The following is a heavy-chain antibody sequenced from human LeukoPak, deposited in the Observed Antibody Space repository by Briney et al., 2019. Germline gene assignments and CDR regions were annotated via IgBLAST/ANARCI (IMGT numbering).Heavy chain of an antibody. D-gene: IGHD2-2*01. CDR1: GGSISSGGYY. J-gene: IGHJ4*02. Sequence: SETLSLTCAVSGGSISSGGYYWSWIRQHPGKGLEWIGYIYYSGSTYYNPSLKSRVTISVDTSKNQFSLKLSSVTAADTAVYYCASGPTPSDQDYWGQGTLVTVSS. CDR2: IYYSGST. V-gene: IGHV4-31*11. CDR3: ASGPTPSDQDY.